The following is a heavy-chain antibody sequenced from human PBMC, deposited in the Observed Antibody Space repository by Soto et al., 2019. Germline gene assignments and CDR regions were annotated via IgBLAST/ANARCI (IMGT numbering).Heavy chain of an antibody. V-gene: IGHV1-3*01. CDR1: GYTFTSYA. CDR2: INAGNGNT. CDR3: ARDPQTGGDYAGGIDV. D-gene: IGHD4-17*01. J-gene: IGHJ6*02. Sequence: GASVKVSCKASGYTFTSYAMHWVRQAPGQRLEWMGWINAGNGNTKYSQKFQGRVTITRDTSASTAYMELSSLRSEDTAVYYCARDPQTGGDYAGGIDVWGQGTTVTVSS.